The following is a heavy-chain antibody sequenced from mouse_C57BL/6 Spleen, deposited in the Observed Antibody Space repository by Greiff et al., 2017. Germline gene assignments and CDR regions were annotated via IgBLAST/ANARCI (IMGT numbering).Heavy chain of an antibody. Sequence: QIQLQQSGAELVRPGASVTLSCKASGYTFTDYEMHWVKQTPVHGLEWIGAIDPETGGTAYNQKFKGKAILTADKSSSTAYMELRSLTSEDSAVYYCTRPNYYGSSLAWFAYWGQGTLVTVSA. J-gene: IGHJ3*01. D-gene: IGHD1-1*01. V-gene: IGHV1-15*01. CDR2: IDPETGGT. CDR3: TRPNYYGSSLAWFAY. CDR1: GYTFTDYE.